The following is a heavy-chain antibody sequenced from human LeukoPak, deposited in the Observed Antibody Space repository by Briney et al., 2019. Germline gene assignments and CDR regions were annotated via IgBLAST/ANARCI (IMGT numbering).Heavy chain of an antibody. CDR1: GGSFSGYY. V-gene: IGHV4-34*01. Sequence: SETLSLTCAAYGGSFSGYYWSWIRQPPGKGLEWIGEINHSGSTNYNPSLKSRVTISVDTSKNQFSLKLSSVTAADTAVYYCARARGSSSLNCWGQGTLVTVSS. D-gene: IGHD6-13*01. J-gene: IGHJ4*02. CDR3: ARARGSSSLNC. CDR2: INHSGST.